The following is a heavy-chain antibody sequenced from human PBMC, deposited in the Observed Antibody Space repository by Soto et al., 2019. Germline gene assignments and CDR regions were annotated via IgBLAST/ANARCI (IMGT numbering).Heavy chain of an antibody. J-gene: IGHJ6*03. D-gene: IGHD4-17*01. V-gene: IGHV1-18*01. Sequence: ASVKVSCKASGYTFTGFGISWVRQAPGQGLEWMGWISTYNGNTNYAQKLQDRVTMTTDTSTSTVYMELSGPKSDATAVYYCARESGGTTATLDYYYFYMDVWGKGTTVTVSS. CDR1: GYTFTGFG. CDR3: ARESGGTTATLDYYYFYMDV. CDR2: ISTYNGNT.